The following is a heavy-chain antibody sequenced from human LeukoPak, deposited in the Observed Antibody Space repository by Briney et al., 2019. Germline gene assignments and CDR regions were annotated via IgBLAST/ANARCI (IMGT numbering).Heavy chain of an antibody. Sequence: PGGSLRLSCTASGFTFSSYWMHWVRQAPGKGLVWVSRINSAGISTNYADSVKGRFTISRDNAKNSLYLQMNSLRAEDTAVYYCAKADRGWGVITKDWGQGTLVTVSS. J-gene: IGHJ4*02. CDR1: GFTFSSYW. CDR2: INSAGIST. V-gene: IGHV3-74*01. CDR3: AKADRGWGVITKD. D-gene: IGHD3-10*01.